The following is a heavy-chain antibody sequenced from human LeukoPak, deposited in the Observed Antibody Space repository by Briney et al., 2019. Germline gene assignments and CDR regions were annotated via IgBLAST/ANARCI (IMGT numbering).Heavy chain of an antibody. J-gene: IGHJ4*02. CDR1: GFTFSNAW. V-gene: IGHV3-15*01. CDR2: IKSKTDGGTT. Sequence: GGSLRLSCAASGFTFSNAWMSWVRQAPGKGLEWVGRIKSKTDGGTTDYAAPVKGRFTISRDDSKNTLYLKMNSLKTEDTAVYYCTTGTYYYDSSVPTTGDSWGQGTLVTVSS. CDR3: TTGTYYYDSSVPTTGDS. D-gene: IGHD3-22*01.